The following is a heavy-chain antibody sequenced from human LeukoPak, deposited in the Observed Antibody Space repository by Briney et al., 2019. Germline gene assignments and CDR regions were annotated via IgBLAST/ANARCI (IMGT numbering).Heavy chain of an antibody. CDR3: ARTDIVVVPAARIGFDY. V-gene: IGHV4-30-4*01. Sequence: PSQTLSLTCSVSGGSIASGDYHWNWIRQPPGEGLEWIGFIHDSGSTYYNPSLKSRVTISVDTSKNQFSLKLSSVTAADTAVYYCARTDIVVVPAARIGFDYWGQGTLVTVSS. CDR1: GGSIASGDYH. D-gene: IGHD2-2*01. J-gene: IGHJ4*02. CDR2: IHDSGST.